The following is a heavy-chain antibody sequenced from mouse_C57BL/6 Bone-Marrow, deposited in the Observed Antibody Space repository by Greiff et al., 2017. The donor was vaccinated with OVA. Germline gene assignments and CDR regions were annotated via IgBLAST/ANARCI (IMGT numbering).Heavy chain of an antibody. Sequence: DVKLVESGGGLVQPKGSLKLSCAASGFSFNSYAMNWVRQAPGKGLEWVARIRSKSNNYATYYADSVKDRFTISRDDSESMLYLQMNNLKTEDTAMSYCLAAQARIIDYWGQGTTLTVSS. V-gene: IGHV10-1*01. D-gene: IGHD3-2*02. CDR3: LAAQARIIDY. CDR1: GFSFNSYA. J-gene: IGHJ2*01. CDR2: IRSKSNNYAT.